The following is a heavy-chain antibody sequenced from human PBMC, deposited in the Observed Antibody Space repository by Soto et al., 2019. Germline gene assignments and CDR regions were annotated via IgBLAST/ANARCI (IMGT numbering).Heavy chain of an antibody. D-gene: IGHD2-2*01. CDR1: GYTFTSYA. V-gene: IGHV1-3*01. CDR2: INAGNGNT. J-gene: IGHJ5*02. Sequence: ATVKVSCKASGYTFTSYAMHWVRQAPGQRLEWMGWINAGNGNTKYSQKFQGRVTITRDTSASTAYMELSSLRSEDTAVYYCARPLRDIVVVTGFDPWGQGTLVTVSS. CDR3: ARPLRDIVVVTGFDP.